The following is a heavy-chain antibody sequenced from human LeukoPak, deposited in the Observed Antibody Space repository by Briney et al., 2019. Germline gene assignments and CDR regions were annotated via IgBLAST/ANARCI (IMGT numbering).Heavy chain of an antibody. Sequence: SETLSLTCTVSGGSISSYYWSWIRQPPGKGLEWIGYIYYSGSTNYNPSLKSRVTMSVDTSKNQFSLKLSSVTAADTAVYYCARDSTHCSSTSCYPYYFDYWGQGTLVTVSS. CDR1: GGSISSYY. CDR3: ARDSTHCSSTSCYPYYFDY. D-gene: IGHD2-2*01. J-gene: IGHJ4*02. CDR2: IYYSGST. V-gene: IGHV4-59*12.